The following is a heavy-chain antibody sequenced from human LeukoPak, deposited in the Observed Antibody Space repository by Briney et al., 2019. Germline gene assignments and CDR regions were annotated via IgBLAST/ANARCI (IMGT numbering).Heavy chain of an antibody. D-gene: IGHD3-10*01. CDR1: GGSMSSSPYY. CDR3: ATSHDYKVAPFDL. Sequence: SETLSLTCTVSGGSMSSSPYYWGWIRQPPGTGLEWIGSIYYSGSTYYSPSLKSRVTISVDTSKKQFSLKLSSVTAADTAMYYCATSHDYKVAPFDLWGQGTLVTVSS. CDR2: IYYSGST. J-gene: IGHJ4*02. V-gene: IGHV4-39*07.